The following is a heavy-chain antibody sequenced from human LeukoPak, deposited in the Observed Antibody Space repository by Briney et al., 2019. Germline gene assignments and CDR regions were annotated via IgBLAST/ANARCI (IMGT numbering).Heavy chain of an antibody. J-gene: IGHJ5*02. Sequence: SETLSLTCAVYGGSLNGYYWSWIRQPPGKGLEWIGEGGNSGGTKFNPSLKSRVTISADTSKNQFSLKLSSVTAADTAGYYCAKNGQSGFSFDPWGQGTLVTASS. CDR3: AKNGQSGFSFDP. V-gene: IGHV4-34*01. CDR2: GGNSGGT. D-gene: IGHD1-26*01. CDR1: GGSLNGYY.